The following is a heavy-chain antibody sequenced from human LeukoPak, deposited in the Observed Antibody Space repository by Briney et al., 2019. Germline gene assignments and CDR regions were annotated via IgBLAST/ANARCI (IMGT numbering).Heavy chain of an antibody. V-gene: IGHV3-23*01. J-gene: IGHJ4*02. CDR3: ARGMVRGVITYYFDY. CDR1: GFTFSNYA. CDR2: ISGSGDST. Sequence: AGGSLRLSCAASGFTFSNYAMSWVRQAPGKGLEWVSAISGSGDSTFYADSVKGRLTISRDNSKNTLYLQMNSLRAEDTAVYYCARGMVRGVITYYFDYWGQGTLVTVSS. D-gene: IGHD3-10*01.